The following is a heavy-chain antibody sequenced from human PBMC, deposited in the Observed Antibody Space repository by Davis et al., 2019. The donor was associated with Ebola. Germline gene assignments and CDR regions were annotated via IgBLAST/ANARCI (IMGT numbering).Heavy chain of an antibody. D-gene: IGHD1-26*01. CDR3: ARAGSYNYYYGMDV. Sequence: ASVKVSCKASGYTFTSYDINWVRQATGQGLEWMGWISAYNGNTNYAQKLQGRVTMTTDTSTSTAYMELRSLRSDDTAVYYCARAGSYNYYYGMDVWGQGTTVTVSS. CDR2: ISAYNGNT. V-gene: IGHV1-18*01. CDR1: GYTFTSYD. J-gene: IGHJ6*02.